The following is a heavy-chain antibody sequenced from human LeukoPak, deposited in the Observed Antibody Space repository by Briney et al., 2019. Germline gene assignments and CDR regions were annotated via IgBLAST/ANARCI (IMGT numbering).Heavy chain of an antibody. CDR3: ARGRHQLTHSDYSSGAQRIFDY. D-gene: IGHD3-22*01. J-gene: IGHJ4*02. V-gene: IGHV1-2*06. Sequence: GASVKVSCKASGYTFTGYYMHWVRQAPGQGLEWMGRINPNSGGTNYAQKFQGRVTMTRDTSISTAYMELSRLRSDDTAVYYCARGRHQLTHSDYSSGAQRIFDYWGQGTLVTVSS. CDR1: GYTFTGYY. CDR2: INPNSGGT.